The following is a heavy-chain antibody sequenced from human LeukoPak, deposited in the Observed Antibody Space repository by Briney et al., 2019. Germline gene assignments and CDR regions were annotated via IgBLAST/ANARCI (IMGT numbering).Heavy chain of an antibody. CDR1: GFTLNTNY. V-gene: IGHV3-66*01. J-gene: IGHJ4*02. CDR3: AREVYSSTWFDL. D-gene: IGHD6-13*01. CDR2: IYAGGNT. Sequence: GGSLRLSCAASGFTLNTNYMNWVRQVPGKGQEWVSVIYAGGNTYYADSVKEGFTISRDNSRNTLYLQMNSLRGDDTAVYYCAREVYSSTWFDLWGQGTLVTVSS.